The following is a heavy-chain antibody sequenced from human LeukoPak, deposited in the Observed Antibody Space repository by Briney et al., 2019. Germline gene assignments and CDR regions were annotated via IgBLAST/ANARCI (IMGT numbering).Heavy chain of an antibody. J-gene: IGHJ5*02. Sequence: GGSLRLSCAASGFTFSSYAMSWVRQAPGKGLEWVAGISGSGGSTYYADSVKGRFTISRDNSKNTLYLQMNSLRAEDTAVYYCAKGLQGYSSSWFDPWGQGTLVTVSS. CDR2: ISGSGGST. V-gene: IGHV3-23*01. CDR3: AKGLQGYSSSWFDP. CDR1: GFTFSSYA. D-gene: IGHD4-11*01.